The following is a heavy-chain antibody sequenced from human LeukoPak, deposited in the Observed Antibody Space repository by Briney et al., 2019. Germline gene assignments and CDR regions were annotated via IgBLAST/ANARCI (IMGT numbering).Heavy chain of an antibody. V-gene: IGHV3-30*18. J-gene: IGHJ5*02. D-gene: IGHD6-6*01. Sequence: PGRSLRLSWAASDFTFSSYGMHWLRQAPDKVQGLVAVISYDGSNKYYAYSVKHRFTISRDNSKNTLYLQMNSLRAEDTAVYYCAKGVASIAARPFSWFDPWGQGTLVTVSS. CDR1: DFTFSSYG. CDR3: AKGVASIAARPFSWFDP. CDR2: ISYDGSNK.